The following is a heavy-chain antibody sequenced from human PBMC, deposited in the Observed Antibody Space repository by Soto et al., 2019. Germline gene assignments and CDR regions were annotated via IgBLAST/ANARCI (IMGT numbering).Heavy chain of an antibody. D-gene: IGHD1-1*01. J-gene: IGHJ3*02. Sequence: QVQLQQWGAGLLKPSETLSLTCAVYGGSVSSRSNYYWSWIRQPPGKGLEWIGEMSHSGGTHFNPSRKHRVTISVDRSKNQFSLKMSSVTAADTALYYCARVERGTATTVVDAFDIWGPGTIVTVSS. CDR2: MSHSGGT. CDR3: ARVERGTATTVVDAFDI. CDR1: GGSVSSRSNYY. V-gene: IGHV4-34*01.